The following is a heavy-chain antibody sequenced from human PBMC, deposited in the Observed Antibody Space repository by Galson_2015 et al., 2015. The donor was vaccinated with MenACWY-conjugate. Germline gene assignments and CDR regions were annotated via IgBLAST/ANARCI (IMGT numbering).Heavy chain of an antibody. J-gene: IGHJ4*02. V-gene: IGHV3-48*03. CDR3: ARLAVPGLN. CDR2: ISSSGTTI. Sequence: LRLSCAASAFPFRSFELNWVRQAPGKGREWVSYISSSGTTIYYSDSVKGRFTISRDNAKNSLYLQMNSLRAEDTAVYYCARLAVPGLNWGQGTLVTVSS. D-gene: IGHD6-19*01. CDR1: AFPFRSFE.